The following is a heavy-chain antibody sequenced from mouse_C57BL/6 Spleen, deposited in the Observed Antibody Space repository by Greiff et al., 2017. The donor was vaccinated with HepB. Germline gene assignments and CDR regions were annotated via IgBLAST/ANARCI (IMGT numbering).Heavy chain of an antibody. CDR3: VRDFPYDYDGPYYYAMDY. V-gene: IGHV10-3*01. D-gene: IGHD2-4*01. CDR1: GFTFNTYA. J-gene: IGHJ4*01. Sequence: EVQGVESGGGLVQPKGSLKLSCAASGFTFNTYAMHWVRQAPGKGLEWVARIRSKSSNYATYYADSVKDRFTISRDDSQSMLYLQMNNLKTEDTAMYYCVRDFPYDYDGPYYYAMDYWGQGTSVTVSS. CDR2: IRSKSSNYAT.